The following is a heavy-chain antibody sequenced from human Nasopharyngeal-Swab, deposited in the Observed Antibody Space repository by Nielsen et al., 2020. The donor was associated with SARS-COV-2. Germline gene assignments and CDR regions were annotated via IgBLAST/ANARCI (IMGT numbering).Heavy chain of an antibody. Sequence: SEILSLTCTVSGGSISSYYWSWIRQPPGKGLEWIGYIYYSGSTNYNPSLKSRVTISVDTSKNQFSLKLSSVTAADTAVYYCARGGRDGMDVWGQGTTVTVSS. CDR1: GGSISSYY. J-gene: IGHJ6*02. CDR2: IYYSGST. CDR3: ARGGRDGMDV. V-gene: IGHV4-59*01.